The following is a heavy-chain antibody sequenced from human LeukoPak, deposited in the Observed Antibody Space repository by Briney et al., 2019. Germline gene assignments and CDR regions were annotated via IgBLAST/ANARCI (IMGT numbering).Heavy chain of an antibody. CDR3: ARGMSRGTSY. V-gene: IGHV3-48*03. J-gene: IGHJ4*02. D-gene: IGHD3-16*01. CDR2: ISSSGRTI. Sequence: GGSLRLSCAGSGFTFSSYEMNWVRQAPGKGLEWVSYISSSGRTIYYAESVKGRLTISRDNAKNSLYLQMNSLRAEDTAVYYCARGMSRGTSYWGRGTLVTVSS. CDR1: GFTFSSYE.